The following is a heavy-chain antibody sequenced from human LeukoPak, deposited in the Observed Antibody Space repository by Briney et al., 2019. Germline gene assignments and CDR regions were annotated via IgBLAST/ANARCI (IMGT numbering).Heavy chain of an antibody. CDR2: ISSSSSTI. J-gene: IGHJ4*02. CDR3: ARVRETGYSSSWDLDY. CDR1: GFTFSSYS. D-gene: IGHD6-13*01. Sequence: GGSLRLSCAASGFTFSSYSMNWVRQAPGKGLEWVSYISSSSSTIYYADSVKGRFAISRDNSKNTLYLQMNSLRAEDTAVYYCARVRETGYSSSWDLDYWGQGTLVTVSS. V-gene: IGHV3-48*01.